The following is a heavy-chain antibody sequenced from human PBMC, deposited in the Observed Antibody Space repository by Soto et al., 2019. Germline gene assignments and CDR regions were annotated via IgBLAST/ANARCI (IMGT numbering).Heavy chain of an antibody. D-gene: IGHD3-10*01. J-gene: IGHJ4*02. V-gene: IGHV3-23*01. CDR1: GFTLRTDA. CDR2: ITGSGSYT. Sequence: EGTLRLSGAASGFTLRTDAMHWVRQPPGKGLEWISAITGSGSYTYYADSVRGRFSSSRDNSQNTLYLQMNNLRGDATAIYYCAKIPTGSGSSKCDYWGQGIQVTVSS. CDR3: AKIPTGSGSSKCDY.